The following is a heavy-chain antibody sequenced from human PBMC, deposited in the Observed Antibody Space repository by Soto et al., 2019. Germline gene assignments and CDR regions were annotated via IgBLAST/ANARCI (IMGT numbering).Heavy chain of an antibody. CDR3: VHSSHDSSAYYYVFDY. Sequence: QITLKESGPTLVKPTQILTLTCTFSGFSLSTSGAGVGWIRQPPGKALEWLALIYWDDDKRYSPSLKSRLTITKDTSKNQVVLTMTHMDPVDTATYYCVHSSHDSSAYYYVFDYWGQGTLVTVSS. D-gene: IGHD3-22*01. CDR1: GFSLSTSGAG. V-gene: IGHV2-5*02. J-gene: IGHJ4*02. CDR2: IYWDDDK.